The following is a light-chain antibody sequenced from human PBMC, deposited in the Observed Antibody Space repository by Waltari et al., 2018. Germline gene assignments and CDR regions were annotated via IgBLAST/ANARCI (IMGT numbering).Light chain of an antibody. Sequence: EIVLTQSPATLSLSPGERATLSCRASQSARSYLAWYQQKSGQAPRLLIYDASNRATGIPARFSGSGSGTDFTLTISSLEPEDFAVYYCQQRGNWPRITFGQGTRLEIK. CDR1: QSARSY. J-gene: IGKJ5*01. CDR3: QQRGNWPRIT. CDR2: DAS. V-gene: IGKV3-11*01.